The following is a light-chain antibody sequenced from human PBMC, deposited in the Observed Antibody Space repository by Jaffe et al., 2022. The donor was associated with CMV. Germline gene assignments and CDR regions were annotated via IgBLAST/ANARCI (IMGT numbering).Light chain of an antibody. CDR3: GTWDSSLSAGV. Sequence: QSVLTQPPSVSAAPGQKVTISCSGSSSNIGNNYVSWYQQLPRTAPKLLIYENIKRPSGIPDRFSGSRSGTSATLGITGLQTGDEADYYCGTWDSSLSAGVFGGGTKVTVL. CDR1: SSNIGNNY. J-gene: IGLJ3*02. CDR2: ENI. V-gene: IGLV1-51*02.